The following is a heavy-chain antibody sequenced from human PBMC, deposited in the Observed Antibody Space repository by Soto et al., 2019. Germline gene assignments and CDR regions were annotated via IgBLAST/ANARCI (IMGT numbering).Heavy chain of an antibody. D-gene: IGHD3-22*01. Sequence: ASVKVSCKASGYTFTRYGMSWVRQAPGQGLEWMGWISGYNGDTNYAQKFQDRVSMTIDTSTGTAYMELRSLRSDDTAVYYCARDPALQNYYDSSGYPDAFDIWGQGTMVTVSS. CDR3: ARDPALQNYYDSSGYPDAFDI. CDR1: GYTFTRYG. CDR2: ISGYNGDT. V-gene: IGHV1-18*01. J-gene: IGHJ3*02.